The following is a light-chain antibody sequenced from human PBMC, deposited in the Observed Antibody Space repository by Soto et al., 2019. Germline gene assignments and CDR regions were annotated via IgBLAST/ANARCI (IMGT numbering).Light chain of an antibody. V-gene: IGKV3-20*01. J-gene: IGKJ5*01. CDR2: GAS. CDR1: QSVISSY. CDR3: QQYGSSPIT. Sequence: EIVLTQSPGTLSLSPGERDTLSCRSSQSVISSYLAWYQEKPGQAPMLLVYGASSRATGIPDRFSGSGSGTDFTITISRLEPEDFAVYYCQQYGSSPITFGQGTRLEIK.